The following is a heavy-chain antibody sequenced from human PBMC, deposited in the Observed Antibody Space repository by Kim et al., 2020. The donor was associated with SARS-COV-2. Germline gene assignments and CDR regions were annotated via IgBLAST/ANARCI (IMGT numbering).Heavy chain of an antibody. CDR2: ISPYKGNT. Sequence: QAPGQGLEWSGWISPYKGNTNYAQKFQGRVTMTTDTSTSTAYMALRSLRFDDTAVYYCATARFIAALDYWGQGTLVTVSS. D-gene: IGHD6-6*01. J-gene: IGHJ4*02. V-gene: IGHV1-18*01. CDR3: ATARFIAALDY.